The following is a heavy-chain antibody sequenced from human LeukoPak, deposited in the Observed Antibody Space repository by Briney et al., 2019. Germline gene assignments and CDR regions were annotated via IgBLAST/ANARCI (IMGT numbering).Heavy chain of an antibody. CDR2: ITSDGSGT. Sequence: GGSLRLSYAASGFTFNNYFMHWVRQAPGKGLVWVSRITSDGSGTNYADSVKGRFTISRDNAKNTLYLQMNSLRVEDTAVYYCVNLGYCSTSSCQPWGQGTLVTVSS. CDR1: GFTFNNYF. D-gene: IGHD2-2*01. CDR3: VNLGYCSTSSCQP. J-gene: IGHJ4*02. V-gene: IGHV3-74*01.